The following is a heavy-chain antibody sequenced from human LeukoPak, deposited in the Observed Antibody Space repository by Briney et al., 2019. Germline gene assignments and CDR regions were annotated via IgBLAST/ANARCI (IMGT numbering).Heavy chain of an antibody. CDR1: GFAFSNYA. J-gene: IGHJ4*02. D-gene: IGHD3-16*02. CDR2: ISYDGTKK. V-gene: IGHV3-30*04. Sequence: PGGSLGLSCAASGFAFSNYAMHWVRQAPGKGLQWVAVISYDGTKKYYADSLKGRFTISRDNSKNTLYLRMNSLRTEDTAVYYCAIGDGLGELSSSFDHWGQGTLVTVSS. CDR3: AIGDGLGELSSSFDH.